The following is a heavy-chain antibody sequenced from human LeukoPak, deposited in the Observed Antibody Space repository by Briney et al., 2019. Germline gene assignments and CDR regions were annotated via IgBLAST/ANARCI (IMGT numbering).Heavy chain of an antibody. CDR3: AKDPCLFTIFGAFDI. D-gene: IGHD3-3*01. V-gene: IGHV3-23*01. CDR1: GFTFSSYA. J-gene: IGHJ3*02. CDR2: ISGSGGST. Sequence: GGSLRLSCAASGFTFSSYAMGWVRQAPGKGLEWVSAISGSGGSTYYADSVKGRFTISRDNSKNTLYLQMNSLRAEDTAVYYCAKDPCLFTIFGAFDIWGQGTMVTVSS.